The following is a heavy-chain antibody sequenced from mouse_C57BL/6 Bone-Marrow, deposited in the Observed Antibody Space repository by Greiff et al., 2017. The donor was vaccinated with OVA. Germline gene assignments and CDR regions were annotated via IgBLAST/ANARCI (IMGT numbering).Heavy chain of an antibody. CDR2: IDPETGGT. Sequence: QVQLKQSGAELVRPGASVTLSCKASGYTFTDYEMHWVKQTPVHGLEWIGAIDPETGGTAYNQKFKGKAILTADKSSSTAYMELRSLTSEDSAVYYCKRGYDPSFDYWGQGTTLTVSS. CDR3: KRGYDPSFDY. CDR1: GYTFTDYE. J-gene: IGHJ2*01. V-gene: IGHV1-15*01. D-gene: IGHD2-3*01.